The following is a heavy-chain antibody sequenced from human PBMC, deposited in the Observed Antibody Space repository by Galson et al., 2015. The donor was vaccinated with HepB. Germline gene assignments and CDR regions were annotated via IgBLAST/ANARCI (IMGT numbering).Heavy chain of an antibody. D-gene: IGHD5-12*01. CDR1: GGSFSGYY. V-gene: IGHV4-34*01. CDR2: INHSGST. J-gene: IGHJ6*02. Sequence: ETLSLTCAVYGGSFSGYYWSWIRQPPGKGLAWIGEINHSGSTNYNPSLKSRVTISVDTSKNQFSLKLSSVTAADTAVYYCARGRLRALRNYYYYYGMDVWGQGTTVTVSS. CDR3: ARGRLRALRNYYYYYGMDV.